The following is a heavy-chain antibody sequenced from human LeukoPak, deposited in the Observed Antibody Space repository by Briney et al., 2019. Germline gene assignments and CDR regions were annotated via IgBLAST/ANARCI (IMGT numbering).Heavy chain of an antibody. V-gene: IGHV3-7*01. CDR2: IKQDGSEK. D-gene: IGHD3-22*01. CDR1: GFTFSSYW. CDR3: AREGAAYYYDSSGYYNFDY. Sequence: GGSLRLSCAASGFTFSSYWMSWVRQAPGKGLEWVANIKQDGSEKYYVDSVKGRFTISRDNAENSLYLQMNSLRAEDTAVYYCAREGAAYYYDSSGYYNFDYWGQGTLVTVSS. J-gene: IGHJ4*02.